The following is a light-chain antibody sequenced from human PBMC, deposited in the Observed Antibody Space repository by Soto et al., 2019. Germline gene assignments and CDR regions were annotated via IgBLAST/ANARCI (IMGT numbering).Light chain of an antibody. Sequence: DIQMTQSPSTLSASVGDRVTITCRASQTIDSWLAWYQERPGKHPNLLIYKASTLASGVPSRFSGSGSGTEFTLTINSLQPDDFATYDCQQYHIYSGTFGQGTKVDIK. J-gene: IGKJ1*01. CDR3: QQYHIYSGT. V-gene: IGKV1-5*03. CDR1: QTIDSW. CDR2: KAS.